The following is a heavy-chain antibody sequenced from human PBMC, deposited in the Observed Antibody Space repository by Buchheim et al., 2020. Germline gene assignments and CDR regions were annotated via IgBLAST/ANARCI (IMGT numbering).Heavy chain of an antibody. CDR2: ISYDGSNK. CDR3: AGTTTGGSYGMDV. V-gene: IGHV3-30*03. Sequence: QVQLVESGGGVVQPGRSLRLSCAASGFTFSSYGMHWVRQAPGKGLEWVAVISYDGSNKYYADSVKGRFTISRDNSKNTLYLQMNSPRAEDTAVYYCAGTTTGGSYGMDVWGQGTT. J-gene: IGHJ6*02. D-gene: IGHD1-26*01. CDR1: GFTFSSYG.